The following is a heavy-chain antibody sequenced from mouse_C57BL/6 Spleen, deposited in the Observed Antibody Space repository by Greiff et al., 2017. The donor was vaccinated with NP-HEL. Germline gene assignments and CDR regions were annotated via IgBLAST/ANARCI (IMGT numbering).Heavy chain of an antibody. V-gene: IGHV1-26*01. J-gene: IGHJ2*01. D-gene: IGHD5-5*01. CDR2: INPNNGGT. Sequence: EVQLQQSGPELVKPGASVKISCKASGYTFTDYYMNWVKQSHGKSLEWIGDINPNNGGTSYNQKFKGKATLTVDKSSSTAYMQLSSLTSEDSAVYYCARGLPDFDYWGQGTTLTVSS. CDR1: GYTFTDYY. CDR3: ARGLPDFDY.